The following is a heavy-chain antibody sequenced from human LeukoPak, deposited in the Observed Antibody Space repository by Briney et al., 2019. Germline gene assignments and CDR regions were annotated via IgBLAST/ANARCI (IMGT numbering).Heavy chain of an antibody. J-gene: IGHJ6*03. CDR3: ARVLVGFYYMDV. Sequence: GGSLRLSCAASGFTFSSYSMNWVRQAPGKGLEWVSSISSSRSYIYYADSVKGRFTISRDNAKNSLYLQMSSLRAEDTAVYYCARVLVGFYYMDVWGKGTTVTVSS. CDR2: ISSSRSYI. D-gene: IGHD3-9*01. CDR1: GFTFSSYS. V-gene: IGHV3-21*01.